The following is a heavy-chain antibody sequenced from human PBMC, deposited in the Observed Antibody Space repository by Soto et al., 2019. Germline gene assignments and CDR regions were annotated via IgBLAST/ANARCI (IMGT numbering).Heavy chain of an antibody. Sequence: GGSLRLSCAASGFTFSNAWMSWVRQAPGKGLEWVGRIKSNTDGRTTDYAAHVKGRFTISRDDSKNTLYLQMNSLKTEDANVYYCTTDRTRVGSSDAFDYWGQGTMVTVSS. J-gene: IGHJ3*01. CDR2: IKSNTDGRTT. CDR3: TTDRTRVGSSDAFDY. V-gene: IGHV3-15*01. D-gene: IGHD3-10*01. CDR1: GFTFSNAW.